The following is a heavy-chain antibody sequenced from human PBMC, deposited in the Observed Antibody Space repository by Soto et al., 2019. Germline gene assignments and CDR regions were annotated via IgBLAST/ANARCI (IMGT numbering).Heavy chain of an antibody. Sequence: ASVKVSCKASGYTFTSYDINWVRQATGQGLEWMGWMNPNSGNTGYAQKFQGRVTMTRNTSISTAYMELSSLRSEDTAVYYCATSPSGYDLYYGMDVWGQGTTVTVSS. CDR1: GYTFTSYD. J-gene: IGHJ6*02. V-gene: IGHV1-8*01. CDR3: ATSPSGYDLYYGMDV. D-gene: IGHD5-12*01. CDR2: MNPNSGNT.